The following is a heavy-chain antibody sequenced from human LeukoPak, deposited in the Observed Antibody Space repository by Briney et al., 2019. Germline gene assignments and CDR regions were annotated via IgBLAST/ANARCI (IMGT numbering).Heavy chain of an antibody. J-gene: IGHJ3*02. CDR1: GFTFSSYW. CDR3: ATYYYDSSGYFYDAFDI. CDR2: INTDGSSA. D-gene: IGHD3-22*01. Sequence: GGSLRLSCAASGFTFSSYWVHWVRQAPGKGLVWVSRINTDGSSASYADSVKGRFTISRDNAKNTLFLQMNSLRAEDTAVYYCATYYYDSSGYFYDAFDIWGQGTMVTVSS. V-gene: IGHV3-74*01.